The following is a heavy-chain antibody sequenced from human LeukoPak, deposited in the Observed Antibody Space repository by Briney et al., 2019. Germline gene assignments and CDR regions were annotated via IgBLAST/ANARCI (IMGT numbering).Heavy chain of an antibody. J-gene: IGHJ4*02. Sequence: GGSLRLSCAASGFPFNSYAMTWVRQAPGKGLEWVSSINAKGDGTVYADSVRGRFTISRDNFKNTLHLQLNSLRVEDTAKYYCAKHDYGDYRDYDYWGQGTLVTVSS. D-gene: IGHD4-17*01. CDR3: AKHDYGDYRDYDY. V-gene: IGHV3-23*01. CDR1: GFPFNSYA. CDR2: INAKGDGT.